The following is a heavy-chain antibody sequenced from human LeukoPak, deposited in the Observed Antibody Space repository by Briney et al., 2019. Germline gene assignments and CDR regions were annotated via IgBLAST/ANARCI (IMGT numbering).Heavy chain of an antibody. V-gene: IGHV4-61*02. Sequence: PSQTLSLTCTVSGGSISSGSYYWSWIRQPAGKGLEWIGRIYTSGSTNYNPSLKSRVTISVDTSKNQFSLKLSSVTAADTAVYYCARASRKQAAAGMWGQGTLVTVSS. D-gene: IGHD6-13*01. CDR3: ARASRKQAAAGM. CDR1: GGSISSGSYY. J-gene: IGHJ4*02. CDR2: IYTSGST.